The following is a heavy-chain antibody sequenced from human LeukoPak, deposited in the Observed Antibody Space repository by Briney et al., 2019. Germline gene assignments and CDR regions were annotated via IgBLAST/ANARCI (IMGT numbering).Heavy chain of an antibody. CDR1: GFSFSSYW. D-gene: IGHD6-13*01. J-gene: IGHJ2*01. V-gene: IGHV3-7*01. Sequence: PGGSLSLSCAASGFSFSSYWMSWVRQAPGKGLEWVANINHDGRETYYADSVKGRFIISRDNAKDSLYLQMNSLRAEDAAVYYCAKGYIIAGRQWYLDLWGRGTLVGVSS. CDR2: INHDGRET. CDR3: AKGYIIAGRQWYLDL.